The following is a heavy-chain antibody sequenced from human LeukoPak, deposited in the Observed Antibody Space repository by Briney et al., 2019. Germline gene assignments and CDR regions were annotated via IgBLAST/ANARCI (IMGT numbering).Heavy chain of an antibody. CDR2: IYHSGST. V-gene: IGHV4-30-2*05. CDR3: ARGVYNWNDGYYFDY. J-gene: IGHJ4*02. D-gene: IGHD1-20*01. Sequence: SETLSLTCAVSGGSISSGGYSWSWIRQPPGKGLEWIGYIYHSGSTYYNPSLKSRVTISVDTSKNQFSLKLSSVTAADTAVYYCARGVYNWNDGYYFDYWGQGTLVTVSS. CDR1: GGSISSGGYS.